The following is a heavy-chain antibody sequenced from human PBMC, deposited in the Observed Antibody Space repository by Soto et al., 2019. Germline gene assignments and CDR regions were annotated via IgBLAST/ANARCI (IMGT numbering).Heavy chain of an antibody. J-gene: IGHJ3*02. Sequence: PGGSLRLSWAASGFTFSSYAMSWVRQAPGKGLEWVSAISGSGGSTYYADSVKGRFTISRDNSKNTLYLQMNSLRAEDTAVYYCAKVYCSSTSCYGGAFDISGQGTMVTVSS. D-gene: IGHD2-2*01. CDR2: ISGSGGST. V-gene: IGHV3-23*01. CDR3: AKVYCSSTSCYGGAFDI. CDR1: GFTFSSYA.